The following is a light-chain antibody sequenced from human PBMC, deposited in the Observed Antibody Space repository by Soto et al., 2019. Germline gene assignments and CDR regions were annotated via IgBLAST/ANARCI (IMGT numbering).Light chain of an antibody. J-gene: IGKJ2*01. CDR2: GAS. CDR1: QSVSSSY. CDR3: QQYCSSPPYT. Sequence: EIVLTQSPGTLSLSPGERATLSCRASQSVSSSYLAWYQQKPGQAPRLLIYGASSRATGIPDRFSGSGSGTDCPLTISRLEPEDFAVYYCQQYCSSPPYTFGKGTKLEIK. V-gene: IGKV3-20*01.